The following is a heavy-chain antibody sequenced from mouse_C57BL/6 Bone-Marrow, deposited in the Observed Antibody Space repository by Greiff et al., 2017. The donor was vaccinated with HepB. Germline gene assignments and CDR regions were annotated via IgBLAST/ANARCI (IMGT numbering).Heavy chain of an antibody. CDR3: ASYYSNRYYFDY. CDR1: GYSITSGYY. D-gene: IGHD2-5*01. Sequence: EVKLQESGPGLVKPSQSLSLTCSVTGYSITSGYYWNWIRQFPGNKLEWMGYISYDGSNNYNPSLKNRISITRDTSKNQFFLKLNSVTTEDTATYYWASYYSNRYYFDYWGQGTTLTVSS. J-gene: IGHJ2*01. V-gene: IGHV3-6*01. CDR2: ISYDGSN.